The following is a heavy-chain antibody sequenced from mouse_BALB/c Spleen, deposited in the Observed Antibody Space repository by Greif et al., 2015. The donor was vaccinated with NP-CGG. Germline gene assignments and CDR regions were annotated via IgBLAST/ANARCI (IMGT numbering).Heavy chain of an antibody. CDR2: IDPANGNT. V-gene: IGHV14-3*02. CDR3: ARWDWYFDV. Sequence: VQLKHSGAELVKPGASVKLSCTASGFNIKDTYMHWVKQRPEQGLEWIGRIDPANGNTKYDPKFQGKATITADTSSNTAYLQLSSLTSEDTVVYYCARWDWYFDVWGAGTTVTVSS. CDR1: GFNIKDTY. J-gene: IGHJ1*01.